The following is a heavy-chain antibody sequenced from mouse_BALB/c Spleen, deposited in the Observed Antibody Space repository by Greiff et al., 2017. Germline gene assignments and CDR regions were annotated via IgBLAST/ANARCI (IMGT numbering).Heavy chain of an antibody. CDR1: GFTFSSYA. D-gene: IGHD2-14*01. CDR2: ISSGGST. J-gene: IGHJ4*01. Sequence: EVMLVESGGGLVKPGGSLKLSCAASGFTFSSYAMSWVRQTPEKRLEWVASISSGGSTYYPDSVKGRFTISRDNARNILYLQMSSLRSEDTAMYYCARGDYRYDYYYAMDYWGQGTSVTVSS. V-gene: IGHV5-6-5*01. CDR3: ARGDYRYDYYYAMDY.